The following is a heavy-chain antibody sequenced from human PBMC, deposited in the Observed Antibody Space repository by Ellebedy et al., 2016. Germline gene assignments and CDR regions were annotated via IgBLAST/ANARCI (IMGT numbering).Heavy chain of an antibody. J-gene: IGHJ6*02. V-gene: IGHV1-69*13. D-gene: IGHD3-3*01. CDR2: IIPIFGTA. Sequence: SVKVSCXASGGTFSSYAISWVRQAPGQGLEWMGGIIPIFGTANYAQKFQGRVTITADESTSTAYMELSSLRSEDTAVYYCAREGTIFGVVNPTRGMDVWGQGTTVTVSS. CDR3: AREGTIFGVVNPTRGMDV. CDR1: GGTFSSYA.